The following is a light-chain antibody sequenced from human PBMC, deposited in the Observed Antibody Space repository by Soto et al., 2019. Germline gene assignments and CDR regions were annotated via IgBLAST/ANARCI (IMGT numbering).Light chain of an antibody. J-gene: IGLJ1*01. CDR3: AAWDDRLNGHV. V-gene: IGLV1-44*01. CDR1: SSNIGRNT. CDR2: SNN. Sequence: QSVLTQPPSASGTPGQRVTISCSGSSSNIGRNTVNWYQQLPGTAPKLLIYSNNQRPSGVPDRFSGSKSGTSASLAISGLQSEDEADYYCAAWDDRLNGHVFGTGTKLTVL.